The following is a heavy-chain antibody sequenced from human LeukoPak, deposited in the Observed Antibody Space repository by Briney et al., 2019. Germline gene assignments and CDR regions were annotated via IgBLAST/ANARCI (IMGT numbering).Heavy chain of an antibody. CDR3: AREYYSLSGRNWFDP. V-gene: IGHV4-59*01. CDR2: ISNKGKT. CDR1: GGSISDYY. J-gene: IGHJ5*02. Sequence: SETLSLTCTVSGGSISDYYWIWIRQPPGKGLEWVGHISNKGKTNYSPSLNSRVTISVDKSRNQFSLNLSSVTAADTAVYYCAREYYSLSGRNWFDPWGRGTLVTVSS. D-gene: IGHD3-10*01.